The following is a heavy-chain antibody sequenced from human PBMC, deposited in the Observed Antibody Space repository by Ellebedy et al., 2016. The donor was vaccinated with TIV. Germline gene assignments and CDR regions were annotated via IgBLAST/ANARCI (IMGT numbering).Heavy chain of an antibody. V-gene: IGHV3-23*01. Sequence: GESLKISXVASGIIFRNYAMSWVRQAPGKGLEWVSGISGSGDDTYYADSVKGRFTITRDNSKNALYLQTNNLRAEDTALYYCAKETLIAVGGPYGMDVWGQGTTVTVSS. J-gene: IGHJ6*02. CDR2: ISGSGDDT. CDR3: AKETLIAVGGPYGMDV. CDR1: GIIFRNYA. D-gene: IGHD6-19*01.